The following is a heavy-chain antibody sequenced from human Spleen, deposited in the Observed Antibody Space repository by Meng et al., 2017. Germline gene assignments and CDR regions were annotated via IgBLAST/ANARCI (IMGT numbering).Heavy chain of an antibody. CDR1: GFTFSSYA. CDR2: ISYDGSNK. CDR3: TKEYYEVSSSWNAASPFDY. Sequence: EGSLRLSCVASGFTFSSYAMHWVRQAPGKGLEWVAVISYDGSNKYYADSVKGRFTISRDNAKNSLYLQMNSLRTDDTALYYCTKEYYEVSSSWNAASPFDYWGQGALVTVSS. J-gene: IGHJ4*02. V-gene: IGHV3-30*04. D-gene: IGHD6-13*01.